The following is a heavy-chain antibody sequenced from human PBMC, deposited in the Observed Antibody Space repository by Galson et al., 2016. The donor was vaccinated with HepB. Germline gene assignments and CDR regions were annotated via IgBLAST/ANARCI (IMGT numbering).Heavy chain of an antibody. V-gene: IGHV3-23*01. J-gene: IGHJ3*02. CDR3: AKISLVVYNSGWGGSFDI. CDR1: GFSISIYS. D-gene: IGHD6-19*01. CDR2: IRGSGTGT. Sequence: SLRLSCAASGFSISIYSMNWVRKAPGRGLEWVSAIRGSGTGTSYTDSVKGRFTISRDNSKNKLYLPMNSLSAEDAAVYYCAKISLVVYNSGWGGSFDIWGRGTMVTVSS.